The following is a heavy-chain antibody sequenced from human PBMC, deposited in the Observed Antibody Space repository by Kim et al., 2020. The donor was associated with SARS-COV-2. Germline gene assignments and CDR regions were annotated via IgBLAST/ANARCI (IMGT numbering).Heavy chain of an antibody. V-gene: IGHV4-31*03. CDR1: GDSITKGGYY. CDR3: AREIVLARFGAFDI. J-gene: IGHJ3*02. Sequence: SETLSLTCSVSGDSITKGGYYWSWVRQLPEKGLEWMGYIYYTGSTYYNPSLKSRVFMSVDTSKNQFSLELNSVTAADTAVYYCAREIVLARFGAFDIWG. CDR2: IYYTGST. D-gene: IGHD3-22*01.